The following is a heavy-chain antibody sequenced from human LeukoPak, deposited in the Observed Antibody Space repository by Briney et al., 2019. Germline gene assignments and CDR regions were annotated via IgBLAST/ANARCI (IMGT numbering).Heavy chain of an antibody. CDR1: EFTFSSYA. CDR2: ISGSGGSP. Sequence: GGSLRLSCAASEFTFSSYAMSWVRQAPGKGLECVSAISGSGGSPYYADSVKGRFTISRDNSKNTLYLQMNSLRADDTAVYYCAKGSRGSYYGSYYDYWGQGTLVAVSS. V-gene: IGHV3-23*01. D-gene: IGHD1-26*01. CDR3: AKGSRGSYYGSYYDY. J-gene: IGHJ4*02.